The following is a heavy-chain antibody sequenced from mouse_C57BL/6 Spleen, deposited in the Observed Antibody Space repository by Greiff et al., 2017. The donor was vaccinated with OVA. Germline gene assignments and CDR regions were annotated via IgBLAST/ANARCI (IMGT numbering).Heavy chain of an antibody. J-gene: IGHJ2*01. CDR2: IDPSDSYT. CDR3: ARIYYGSSPFDY. D-gene: IGHD1-1*01. V-gene: IGHV1-50*01. CDR1: GYTFTSYW. Sequence: QVQLQQPGAELVKPGASVKLSCKASGYTFTSYWMQWVKQRPGQGLEWIGEIDPSDSYTNYNQKFKGKATLTVDTSSSTAYMQLSSLTSEDSAVYYCARIYYGSSPFDYWGQGTTLTVSS.